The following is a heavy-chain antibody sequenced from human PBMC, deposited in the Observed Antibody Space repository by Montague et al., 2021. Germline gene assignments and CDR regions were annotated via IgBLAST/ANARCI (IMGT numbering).Heavy chain of an antibody. Sequence: SETLSLTCSVSGGSISRRPYYWAWIRQPPGKGLEWIATISYNGSPYSDSALKSRVTISVDTSKNQLSLRLTSVTATDTAVYYCARLTFAIGDTPEVFDIWCQGTTVTVSS. CDR2: ISYNGSP. D-gene: IGHD3/OR15-3a*01. V-gene: IGHV4-39*01. CDR1: GGSISRRPYY. CDR3: ARLTFAIGDTPEVFDI. J-gene: IGHJ3*02.